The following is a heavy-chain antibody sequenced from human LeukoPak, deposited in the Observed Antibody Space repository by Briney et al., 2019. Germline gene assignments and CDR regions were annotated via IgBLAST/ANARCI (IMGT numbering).Heavy chain of an antibody. CDR2: INQNGREK. CDR3: ARDQGAGSDY. V-gene: IGHV3-7*01. Sequence: PGGSLRLSCAASGFSFNSYWMNWVRQAPGKGLEWVANINQNGREKYYVDSVKGRFTISRDNAKKSLYLRMSSLRAEDAAVYYCARDQGAGSDYWGQGALVTVSS. D-gene: IGHD6-19*01. J-gene: IGHJ4*02. CDR1: GFSFNSYW.